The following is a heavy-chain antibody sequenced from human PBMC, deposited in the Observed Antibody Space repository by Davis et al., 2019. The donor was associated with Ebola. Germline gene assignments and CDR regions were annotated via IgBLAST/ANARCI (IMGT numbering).Heavy chain of an antibody. CDR1: GFTFSSYS. CDR2: ISSSSSTI. D-gene: IGHD5-24*01. Sequence: PGGSLRLSCAASGFTFSSYSMNWVRQAPGKGLEWVSYISSSSSTIYYADSVKGRFTISRDNAKNSLYLQMNSLRDEDTAVYYCASQRGGSEMPYNWFNPWGQGTLVTVSS. J-gene: IGHJ5*02. CDR3: ASQRGGSEMPYNWFNP. V-gene: IGHV3-48*02.